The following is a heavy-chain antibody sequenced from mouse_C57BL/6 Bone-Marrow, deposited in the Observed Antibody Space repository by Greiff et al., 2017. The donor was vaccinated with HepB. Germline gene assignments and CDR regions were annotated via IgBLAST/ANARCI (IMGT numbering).Heavy chain of an antibody. D-gene: IGHD1-1*01. CDR3: ARTTTVVATDFDY. J-gene: IGHJ2*01. CDR1: GFTFSDYG. V-gene: IGHV5-17*01. CDR2: ISSGSSTI. Sequence: EVQLQESGGGLVKPGGSLKLSCAASGFTFSDYGMHWVRQAPEKGLEWVAYISSGSSTIYYADTVKGRFTISRDNAKNTLFLQMTSLRSEDTAMYYCARTTTVVATDFDYWGQGTTLTVSS.